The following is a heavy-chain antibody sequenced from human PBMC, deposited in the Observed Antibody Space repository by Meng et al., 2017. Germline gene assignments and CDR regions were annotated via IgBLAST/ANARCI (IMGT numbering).Heavy chain of an antibody. CDR2: IIPIFGTA. CDR1: GGTFSSYA. J-gene: IGHJ3*02. V-gene: IGHV1-69*13. D-gene: IGHD5-24*01. CDR3: ARDLRDGYNYGPSAFDI. Sequence: PSVKVSCKASGGTFSSYAISWVRQAPGQGLEWMGGIIPIFGTANYAQKFQGRVTITADESTSTAYMELSSLRSEDTAVYYCARDLRDGYNYGPSAFDIWGQGTMVTVSS.